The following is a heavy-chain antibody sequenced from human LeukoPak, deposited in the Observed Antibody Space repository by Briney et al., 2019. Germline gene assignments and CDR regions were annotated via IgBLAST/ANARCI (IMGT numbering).Heavy chain of an antibody. J-gene: IGHJ3*02. D-gene: IGHD3-3*01. V-gene: IGHV4-30-4*08. Sequence: PSETLSLTCTVSGGSISSGDYYWSWIRQPPGKGLEWIGYIYYSGSTYYNPSLKSRVTISVDTSKNQFSLKLSSVTAADTVVYYCATPVLRFLHSGAFDIWGQGTMVTVSS. CDR2: IYYSGST. CDR1: GGSISSGDYY. CDR3: ATPVLRFLHSGAFDI.